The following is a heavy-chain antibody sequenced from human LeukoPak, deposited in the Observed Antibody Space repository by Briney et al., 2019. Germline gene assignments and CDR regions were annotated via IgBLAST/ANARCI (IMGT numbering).Heavy chain of an antibody. V-gene: IGHV4-59*08. CDR2: IYYSGST. D-gene: IGHD6-13*01. Sequence: SETLSLTCTVSGGSISSYYWSWIRQPPGKGLEWIGYIYYSGSTNYNPSLKSRVTISVDTSKNRFSLKLSSVTAADTAVYYCAQQGIAAAGTEGTYFDYWGQGTLVTVSS. CDR3: AQQGIAAAGTEGTYFDY. CDR1: GGSISSYY. J-gene: IGHJ4*02.